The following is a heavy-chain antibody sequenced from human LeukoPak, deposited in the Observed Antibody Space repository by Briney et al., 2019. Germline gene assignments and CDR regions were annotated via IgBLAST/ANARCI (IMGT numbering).Heavy chain of an antibody. Sequence: PGGSLRLSCAASGFTFSSYSMNWVRQAPGKGLEWVSSISSSSNYIYYADSVKGRFTVSRDNAKNSLYLQMNSLRAEDTAVYYCARGNYYGMDVWGQGTTVTVSS. J-gene: IGHJ6*02. CDR2: ISSSSNYI. CDR1: GFTFSSYS. V-gene: IGHV3-21*01. CDR3: ARGNYYGMDV.